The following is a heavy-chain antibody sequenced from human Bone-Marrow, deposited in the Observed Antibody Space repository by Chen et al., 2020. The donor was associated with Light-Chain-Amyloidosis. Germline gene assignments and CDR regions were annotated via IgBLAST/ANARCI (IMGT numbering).Heavy chain of an antibody. CDR2: IKNSGST. Sequence: QLQLQQGGAGVFRPTEPLSHTCAVYGGSFSDYYWSWIRQSPGKRLEWIGEIKNSGSTKYNPSLKSRVSMSLDTSKNQFSLKLSSVTAADTAIYYCAKSLYCGGDCAWGQGTLVTVSS. V-gene: IGHV4-34*02. CDR3: AKSLYCGGDCA. D-gene: IGHD2-21*02. CDR1: GGSFSDYY. J-gene: IGHJ5*02.